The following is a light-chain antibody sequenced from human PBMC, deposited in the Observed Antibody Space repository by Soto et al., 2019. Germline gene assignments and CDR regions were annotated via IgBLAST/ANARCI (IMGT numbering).Light chain of an antibody. J-gene: IGKJ4*01. Sequence: EFGWTKSQGTLSLSPGERATLSCRASQSVSSTFLAWYQQKPGQPPRLLIYGASTRGTGIPDRFSGSGSGTDFTLTISRLEPEDFAVYYCQHYGSSPPLTFGGGTKVEIK. CDR2: GAS. CDR3: QHYGSSPPLT. CDR1: QSVSSTF. V-gene: IGKV3-20*01.